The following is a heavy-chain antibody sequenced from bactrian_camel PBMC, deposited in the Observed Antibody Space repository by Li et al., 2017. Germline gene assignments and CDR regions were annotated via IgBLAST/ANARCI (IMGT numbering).Heavy chain of an antibody. Sequence: HVQLVESGGGLVQPGGTLRLSCAASGFTFSSYSMSWVRQAPGKGLKWVSTISYGGGTTYYADSVKGRFTISRDNAKNTVYLQMNSLKPEDTAVYYCVREQDGYCPNWGQGTQVTVS. D-gene: IGHD3*01. CDR2: ISYGGGTT. CDR1: GFTFSSYS. J-gene: IGHJ4*01. CDR3: VREQDGYCPN. V-gene: IGHV3S1*01.